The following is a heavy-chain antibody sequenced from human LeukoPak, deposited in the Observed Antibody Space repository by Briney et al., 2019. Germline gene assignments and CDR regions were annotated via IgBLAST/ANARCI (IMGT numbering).Heavy chain of an antibody. D-gene: IGHD2-2*01. J-gene: IGHJ6*02. CDR3: ASRGFYCSSSSCQNQFYYGMDV. V-gene: IGHV3-30-3*01. CDR2: ISYDGSNQ. CDR1: GFTFSSYA. Sequence: GGSLRLSCAASGFTFSSYAMHWVRQAPGKGLEWVAAISYDGSNQYYADSVKGRFTISRDNSENTLYLQMNSLRAEDTAVYYCASRGFYCSSSSCQNQFYYGMDVWGQGTTVTVSS.